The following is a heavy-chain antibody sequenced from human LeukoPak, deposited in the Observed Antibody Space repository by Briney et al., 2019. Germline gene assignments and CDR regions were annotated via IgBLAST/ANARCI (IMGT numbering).Heavy chain of an antibody. CDR3: ATFQAYANSGHLRPYFDY. CDR2: SDPEDVKT. Sequence: ASVKVSCKISGYSLTELAIHWVRQAPGKGLEWMGGSDPEDVKTSFAEKFQGRVTFTEDTSTDTAFMELSRLRSDDTAVYYCATFQAYANSGHLRPYFDYWGQGSLVTVSS. J-gene: IGHJ4*02. V-gene: IGHV1-24*01. CDR1: GYSLTELA. D-gene: IGHD3-22*01.